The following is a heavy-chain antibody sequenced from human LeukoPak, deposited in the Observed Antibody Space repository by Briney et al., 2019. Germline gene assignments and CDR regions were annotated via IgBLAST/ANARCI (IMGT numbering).Heavy chain of an antibody. J-gene: IGHJ4*02. CDR2: INHSGST. CDR3: ARGHYFDY. CDR1: GGSFSGYY. V-gene: IGHV4-34*01. Sequence: KPSETLSLTCAVYGGSFSGYYWSWIRQPPGKGLEWIGEINHSGSTNYNPSLKSRVTISVDTSKNQFSLKLSSVTAADTAVYYCARGHYFDYWGRGTLVTVSS.